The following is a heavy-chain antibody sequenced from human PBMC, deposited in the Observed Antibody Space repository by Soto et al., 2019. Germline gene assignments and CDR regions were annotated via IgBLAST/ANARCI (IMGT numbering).Heavy chain of an antibody. CDR3: TTLRLDP. CDR2: VNPNTGPT. D-gene: IGHD3-9*01. Sequence: GASVKVSCKASGYTFTALYMNWVRQAPGQGLEWMGWVNPNTGPTKYAQKFQGRVIMTRDTSINTAYMELSGLTSDDTAVYYCTTLRLDPWGQGTLVTVSS. J-gene: IGHJ5*02. V-gene: IGHV1-2*02. CDR1: GYTFTALY.